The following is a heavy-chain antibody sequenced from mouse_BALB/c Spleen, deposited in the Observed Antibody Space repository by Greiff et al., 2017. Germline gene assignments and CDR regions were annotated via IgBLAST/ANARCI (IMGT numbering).Heavy chain of an antibody. Sequence: VKLVESGPGLVAPSQSLSITCTVSGFSLTDYGVSWIRQPPGKGLEWLGVIWGGGSTYYNSALKSRLSISKDNSKSQVFLKMNSLQTDDTAMYYCAKDYRYDFYYAMDYWGQGTSVTVSS. J-gene: IGHJ4*01. CDR1: GFSLTDYG. CDR2: IWGGGST. CDR3: AKDYRYDFYYAMDY. D-gene: IGHD2-14*01. V-gene: IGHV2-6-5*01.